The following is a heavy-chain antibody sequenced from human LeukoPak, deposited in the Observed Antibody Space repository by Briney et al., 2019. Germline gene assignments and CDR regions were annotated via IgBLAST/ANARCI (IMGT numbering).Heavy chain of an antibody. CDR3: ARDPGFWSGYYSDY. J-gene: IGHJ4*02. CDR2: INHSGST. Sequence: SETLSLTCAVYGGSFSGYYWSWIRQPPGKGLEWIGEINHSGSTNYNPSLKSRVTMSVDTSKNQFSLKLSSVTAADTAVYYCARDPGFWSGYYSDYWGQGTLVTVSS. V-gene: IGHV4-34*01. CDR1: GGSFSGYY. D-gene: IGHD3-3*01.